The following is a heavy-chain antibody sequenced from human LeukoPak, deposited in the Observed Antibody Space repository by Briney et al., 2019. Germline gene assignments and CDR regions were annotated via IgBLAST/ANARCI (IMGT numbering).Heavy chain of an antibody. CDR2: INPNSGGT. Sequence: ASVKVSCKASGYTFTGYYMHWVRQAPGQGLEGMGWINPNSGGTNSAQKFHGRVTITADKSTSTAYMELSSLSSEATAVYYCARGGEMATISNWFDPWGQGPLVTVSS. CDR1: GYTFTGYY. CDR3: ARGGEMATISNWFDP. J-gene: IGHJ5*02. D-gene: IGHD5-24*01. V-gene: IGHV1-2*02.